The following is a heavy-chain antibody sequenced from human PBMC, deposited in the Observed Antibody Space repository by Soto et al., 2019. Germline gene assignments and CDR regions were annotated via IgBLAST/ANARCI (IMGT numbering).Heavy chain of an antibody. D-gene: IGHD3-22*01. CDR2: INPSGGST. CDR1: GYTFTSYY. V-gene: IGHV1-46*01. J-gene: IGHJ4*02. CDR3: ARVMYDSSGYYYFDY. Sequence: EASVKVSCKASGYTFTSYYIHWVRQAPGQGLEWMGIINPSGGSTSYAQKFQGRVTMTRDTSTSTVYMELSSLRSEDTAVYYCARVMYDSSGYYYFDYWGQGTLVTVSS.